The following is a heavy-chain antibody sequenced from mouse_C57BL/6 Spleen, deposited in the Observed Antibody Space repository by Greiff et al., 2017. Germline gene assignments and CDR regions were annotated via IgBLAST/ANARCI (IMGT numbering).Heavy chain of an antibody. CDR3: ARDDYDDRYFDV. CDR1: GFTFSSYA. D-gene: IGHD2-4*01. V-gene: IGHV5-4*01. J-gene: IGHJ1*03. Sequence: EVMLVESGGGLVKPGGSLKLSCAASGFTFSSYAMSWVRQTPEKRLEWVATISDGGSYTYYPDNVKGRFTISRDNAKNNLYLQMSHLKSEDTAMYYCARDDYDDRYFDVWGTGTTVTVSS. CDR2: ISDGGSYT.